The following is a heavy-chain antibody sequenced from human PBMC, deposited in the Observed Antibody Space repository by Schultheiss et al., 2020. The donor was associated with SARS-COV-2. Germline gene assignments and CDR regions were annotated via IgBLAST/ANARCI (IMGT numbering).Heavy chain of an antibody. CDR2: IIPIFGTS. V-gene: IGHV1-69*13. Sequence: SVKVSCKASGYTFTGYYMHWVRQAPGQGLEWMGGIIPIFGTSNYAQKFQGRVTITADESTSTAYMELRSLRSDDTAVYYCARDLGGGWFDPWGQGTLVTVSS. CDR3: ARDLGGGWFDP. J-gene: IGHJ5*02. D-gene: IGHD1-26*01. CDR1: GYTFTGYY.